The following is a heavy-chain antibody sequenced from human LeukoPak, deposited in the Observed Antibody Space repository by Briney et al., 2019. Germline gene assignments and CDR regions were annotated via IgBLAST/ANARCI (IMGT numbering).Heavy chain of an antibody. V-gene: IGHV3-64*01. Sequence: GGSLRLSCAASGFTFSSYAMHWVRQAPGKGLEYVSAISSNGGSTYYANSVKGRFTISRDNSKNTLYLQMNSLRAEDTAVYYCARGYSSSWFKGYFDYWGQGTLVTVSS. D-gene: IGHD6-13*01. J-gene: IGHJ4*02. CDR1: GFTFSSYA. CDR2: ISSNGGST. CDR3: ARGYSSSWFKGYFDY.